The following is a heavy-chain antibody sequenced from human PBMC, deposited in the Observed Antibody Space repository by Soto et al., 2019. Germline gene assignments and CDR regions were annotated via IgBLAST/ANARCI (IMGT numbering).Heavy chain of an antibody. Sequence: QVQLVESGGGVVQSGGSLRLSCATSGFSFSSFAMHWVRQAPGRGLEWLALTSYDGSDQYNAKSVKGRFTISRDSSKKTLYLHMNCLSAEDTAVYFCARDIYYDASGYFDYWGQGTQVTVSS. V-gene: IGHV3-30*14. D-gene: IGHD3-22*01. CDR3: ARDIYYDASGYFDY. CDR1: GFSFSSFA. CDR2: TSYDGSDQ. J-gene: IGHJ4*02.